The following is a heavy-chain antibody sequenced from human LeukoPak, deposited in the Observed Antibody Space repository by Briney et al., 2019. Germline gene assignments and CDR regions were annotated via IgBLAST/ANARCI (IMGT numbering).Heavy chain of an antibody. Sequence: SETLSLTCAVYGGSFSGYYWSWIREPPGGGLEWIGVINHSGSTNYNPSLKSRVTISVDTSKNQFSLKLSSVTAADTAVYYCARKPFYFDYWGQGTLVTVSS. J-gene: IGHJ4*02. CDR2: INHSGST. V-gene: IGHV4-34*01. D-gene: IGHD1-14*01. CDR3: ARKPFYFDY. CDR1: GGSFSGYY.